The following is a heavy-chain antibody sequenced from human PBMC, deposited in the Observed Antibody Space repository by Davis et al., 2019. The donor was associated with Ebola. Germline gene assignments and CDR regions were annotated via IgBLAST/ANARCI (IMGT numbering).Heavy chain of an antibody. V-gene: IGHV3-23*01. J-gene: IGHJ4*02. CDR3: AKDDDCSSVSCYSPDY. CDR1: GFTFSSYA. CDR2: ISGSGGST. Sequence: GESLKISCAASGFTFSSYAMSWVRQAPGKGLEWVSAISGSGGSTYYADSVKGRFTISRDNSKNTLFLRMNSLRAEDTAIYYCAKDDDCSSVSCYSPDYWGQGTLVTVSS. D-gene: IGHD2-2*01.